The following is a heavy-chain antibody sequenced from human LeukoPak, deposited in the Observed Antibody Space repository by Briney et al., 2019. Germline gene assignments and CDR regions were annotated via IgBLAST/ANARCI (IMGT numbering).Heavy chain of an antibody. J-gene: IGHJ6*02. D-gene: IGHD3-9*01. V-gene: IGHV1-69*13. CDR3: ATGANYDILRTYYYYGMDV. Sequence: SVKVSCKASGGTFSSYAISWVRQAPGQGLEWMGGIIPIFGTANYAQKFQGRVTITADESTSTAYMELSSLRSEDTAVYYCATGANYDILRTYYYYGMDVWGQGTTVTVSS. CDR1: GGTFSSYA. CDR2: IIPIFGTA.